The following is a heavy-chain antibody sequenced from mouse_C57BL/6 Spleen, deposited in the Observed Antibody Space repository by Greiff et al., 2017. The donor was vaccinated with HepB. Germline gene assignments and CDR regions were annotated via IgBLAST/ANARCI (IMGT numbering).Heavy chain of an antibody. J-gene: IGHJ4*01. V-gene: IGHV1-22*01. CDR1: GYTFTDYN. CDR2: INPNNGGT. Sequence: EVQLQQSGPELVKPGASVKMSCKASGYTFTDYNMHWVKQSHGKSLEWIGYINPNNGGTSSNQKFTGKDTLTGNKSSSTAYMELRSLTSEDSAVYCCAGSGIYYHAMDYWGQGTSVTVSS. D-gene: IGHD2-1*01. CDR3: AGSGIYYHAMDY.